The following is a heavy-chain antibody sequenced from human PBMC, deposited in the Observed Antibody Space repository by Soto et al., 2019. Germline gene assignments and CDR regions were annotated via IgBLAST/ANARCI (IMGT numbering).Heavy chain of an antibody. CDR2: IRSERLGGTT. J-gene: IGHJ4*02. V-gene: IGHV3-49*03. CDR1: GFTFRNYA. D-gene: IGHD1-26*01. CDR3: TRWGGSYPDY. Sequence: GGSLRLSCTTSGFTFRNYALSWFRQAPGKGLEWILFIRSERLGGTTEYAASVKGRFTISRDDSKPIAYVQMNSLKAEDTAVYYCTRWGGSYPDYWGQGTLVTVSS.